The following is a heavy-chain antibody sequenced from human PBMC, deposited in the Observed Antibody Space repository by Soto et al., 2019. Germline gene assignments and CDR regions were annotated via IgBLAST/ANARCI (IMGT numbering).Heavy chain of an antibody. CDR2: VIPLLDAS. D-gene: IGHD1-1*01. CDR1: GITFNNYT. Sequence: QVQLVQSGAEVKKPGSSVKISCTASGITFNNYTFSWVRRAPGQGLEWMGRVIPLLDASNYAEKFQDRVTITADRSTSTAYMEPSGLKSEDSAIYYCASGKSQMTQDRMGFYYYMDVWGKGTTITVSS. CDR3: ASGKSQMTQDRMGFYYYMDV. V-gene: IGHV1-69*08. J-gene: IGHJ6*03.